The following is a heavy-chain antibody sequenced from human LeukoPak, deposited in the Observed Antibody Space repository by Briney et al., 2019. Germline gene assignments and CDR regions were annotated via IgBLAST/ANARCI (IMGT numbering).Heavy chain of an antibody. V-gene: IGHV4-4*02. CDR3: ARTQSIAVAGNWFDP. D-gene: IGHD6-19*01. CDR2: IYHSGST. Sequence: SETLSLTCAVSGGSISSSNWWSWVRQPPGKGLEWIGEIYHSGSTNYNPSLKSRVTISVDKSKNQFSLKLSSVTAADTAVYYCARTQSIAVAGNWFDPWGQGTLVTVSS. CDR1: GGSISSSNW. J-gene: IGHJ5*02.